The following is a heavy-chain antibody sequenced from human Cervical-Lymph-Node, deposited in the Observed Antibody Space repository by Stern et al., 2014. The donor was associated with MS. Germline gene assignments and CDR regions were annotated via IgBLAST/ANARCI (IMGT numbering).Heavy chain of an antibody. Sequence: MQLVESGGGVVQPGTSLRVSCAASRFTFDNYGMHWVRQAPGKGLEWGALISDDGSNKHYADSVKGRFTISRDNSNNTLFLQMNSLRAEDTAVYYCAKHRGEDWNYAFWFDPWGQGTLVTVSS. V-gene: IGHV3-30*18. CDR1: RFTFDNYG. J-gene: IGHJ5*02. CDR3: AKHRGEDWNYAFWFDP. CDR2: ISDDGSNK. D-gene: IGHD1-7*01.